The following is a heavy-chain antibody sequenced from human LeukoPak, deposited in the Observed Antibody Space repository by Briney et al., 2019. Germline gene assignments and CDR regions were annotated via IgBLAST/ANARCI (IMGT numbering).Heavy chain of an antibody. CDR2: IRGTGGTT. Sequence: GGSLRLSCAASGFTFSDYALIWVRQAPGKGLEWISAIRGTGGTTYYADSVKGRCTISRDNSRNTVYLQMNSLRAEDTALYFSGKDPNGDYVGAFDFWGPGTMVTVSS. J-gene: IGHJ3*01. CDR3: GKDPNGDYVGAFDF. CDR1: GFTFSDYA. D-gene: IGHD4-17*01. V-gene: IGHV3-23*01.